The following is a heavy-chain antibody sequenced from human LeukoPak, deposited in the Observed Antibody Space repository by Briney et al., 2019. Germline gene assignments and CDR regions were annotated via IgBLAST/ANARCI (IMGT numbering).Heavy chain of an antibody. J-gene: IGHJ4*02. CDR1: GYTFTSYY. CDR3: ARDLNSYDSSGSLRY. D-gene: IGHD3-22*01. CDR2: INPSGGST. V-gene: IGHV1-46*01. Sequence: ASVKVSCKASGYTFTSYYMHWVRQATGQGVEWMGIINPSGGSTTYAQKFQGRVTMTRDTSTSTVYMGLSSLRSEDTALYYCARDLNSYDSSGSLRYWGQGTLVTVSS.